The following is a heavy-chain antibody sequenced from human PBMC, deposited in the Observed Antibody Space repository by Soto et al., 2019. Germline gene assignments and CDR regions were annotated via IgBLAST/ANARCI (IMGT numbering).Heavy chain of an antibody. CDR2: IIPIFGTA. D-gene: IGHD2-2*02. CDR1: GVTFSSYA. V-gene: IGHV1-69*13. J-gene: IGHJ4*02. CDR3: ARPQRYCSSTSCYKYYFDY. Sequence: GASVKVSCKASGVTFSSYAISWVRQAPGQGLEWMGGIIPIFGTANYAQKFQGRVTITADESTSTAYMELSSLRSEDTAVYYCARPQRYCSSTSCYKYYFDYWGQGTLVTVSS.